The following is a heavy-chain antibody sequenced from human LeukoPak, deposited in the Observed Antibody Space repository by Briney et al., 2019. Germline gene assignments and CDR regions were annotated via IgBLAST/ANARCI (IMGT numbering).Heavy chain of an antibody. CDR2: ISGSGVGT. Sequence: GGSLRLSCAASGFTFSSYAMSWVRQAPGKGLEWVSSISGSGVGTYYADSVKGRFTFSRDNSKNTLYLQMNSLRAGDTAVYYCAKISSSSCTDYWGQGTLVTVSS. D-gene: IGHD6-19*01. J-gene: IGHJ4*02. CDR1: GFTFSSYA. CDR3: AKISSSSCTDY. V-gene: IGHV3-23*01.